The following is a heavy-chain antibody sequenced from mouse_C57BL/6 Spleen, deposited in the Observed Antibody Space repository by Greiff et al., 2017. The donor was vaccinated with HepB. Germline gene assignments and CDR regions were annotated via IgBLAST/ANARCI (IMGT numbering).Heavy chain of an antibody. CDR3: AREDTTVVATNYFDY. J-gene: IGHJ2*01. D-gene: IGHD1-1*01. Sequence: VQLQQSGAELARPGASVKLSCKASGYTFTSYGISWVKQRTGQGLEWIGEIYPRSGNTYYNEKFKGKATLTADKSSSTAYMELRSLTSEDSAVYFCAREDTTVVATNYFDYWGQGTTLTVSS. V-gene: IGHV1-81*01. CDR1: GYTFTSYG. CDR2: IYPRSGNT.